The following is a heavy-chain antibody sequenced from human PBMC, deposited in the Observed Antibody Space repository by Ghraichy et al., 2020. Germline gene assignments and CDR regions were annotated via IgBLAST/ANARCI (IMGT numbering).Heavy chain of an antibody. V-gene: IGHV3-21*01. D-gene: IGHD2-15*01. CDR1: GFTFSSYS. CDR2: ISSSSSYI. J-gene: IGHJ3*02. CDR3: ATQPGVVVVVAATARDAFEI. Sequence: GGSLRLSCAASGFTFSSYSMNWVRQAPGKGLEWVSSISSSSSYIYYADSVKGRFTISRDNAKNSLYLQMNSLRAEDTAVYYCATQPGVVVVVAATARDAFEIWGQGTMVTVSS.